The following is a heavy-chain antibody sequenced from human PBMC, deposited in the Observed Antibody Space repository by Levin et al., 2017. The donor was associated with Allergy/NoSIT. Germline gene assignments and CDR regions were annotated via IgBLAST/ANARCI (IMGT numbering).Heavy chain of an antibody. CDR3: ARTCSSTSCPDHGFDP. CDR2: INHSGST. D-gene: IGHD2-2*01. V-gene: IGHV4-34*01. Sequence: SETLSLTCAVYGGSFSGYYWSWIRQPPGKGLEWIGEINHSGSTNYNPSLKSRVTISVDTSKHQFSLKLSSVTAADTAVYYCARTCSSTSCPDHGFDPWGQGTLVTVSS. CDR1: GGSFSGYY. J-gene: IGHJ5*02.